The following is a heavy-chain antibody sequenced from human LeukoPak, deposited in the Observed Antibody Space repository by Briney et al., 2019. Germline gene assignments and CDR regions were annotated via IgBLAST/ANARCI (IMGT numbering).Heavy chain of an antibody. J-gene: IGHJ5*02. CDR2: IYHSGST. D-gene: IGHD2-21*02. CDR3: ARGHIVVMTAMSWFDP. Sequence: KSSQTLSLTCTVSGGSISSSDYYWSWIRQPPGKGLEWIGYIYHSGSTYYNPSLKSPVTISMDRSKNQFSLKLSSVTAADTAVYYCARGHIVVMTAMSWFDPWGQGTLVTVSS. CDR1: GGSISSSDYY. V-gene: IGHV4-30-2*01.